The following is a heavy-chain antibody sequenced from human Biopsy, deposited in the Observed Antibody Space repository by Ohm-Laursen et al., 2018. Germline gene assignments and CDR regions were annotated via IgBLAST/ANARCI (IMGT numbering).Heavy chain of an antibody. CDR3: VRGVDYYDPYHYYALDV. CDR2: INHSGRT. V-gene: IGHV4-34*01. J-gene: IGHJ6*02. Sequence: SETLSLTCAVYGESFNGYYWSWIRQTPGKGPEWIGEINHSGRTNYNPPLKGRVTISVDTSKNQFSLKVRSVTAADTAVYYCVRGVDYYDPYHYYALDVWGQGTTVTVSS. D-gene: IGHD3-22*01. CDR1: GESFNGYY.